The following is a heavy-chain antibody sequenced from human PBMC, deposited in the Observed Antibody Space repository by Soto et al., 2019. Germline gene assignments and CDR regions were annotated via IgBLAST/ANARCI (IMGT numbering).Heavy chain of an antibody. CDR2: IYYSGST. CDR3: VRGIGGYFHY. D-gene: IGHD3-3*01. Sequence: QVQLQESGPGLVKSSQTLSLTCTVSGGSISSGGHYWSWIRQHPGKGLEWIGYIYYSGSTYYNPSLKSRITLSVDTSKNQFSLKLSSVTAADTAVFYCVRGIGGYFHYWGQGSLVTVSS. J-gene: IGHJ4*02. V-gene: IGHV4-31*03. CDR1: GGSISSGGHY.